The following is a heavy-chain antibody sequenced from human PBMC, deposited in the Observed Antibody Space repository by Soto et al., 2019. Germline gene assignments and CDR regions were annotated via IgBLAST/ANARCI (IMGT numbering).Heavy chain of an antibody. J-gene: IGHJ4*02. CDR3: AKRNALFGVIDF. CDR1: GFTFDDYG. Sequence: GGSLRLSCAASGFTFDDYGMSWVRQAPGKGLEWVSVISGSGDKSYYTDSVKGRFTMSRDNSKNALYLQMNNLRAEDTALYYCAKRNALFGVIDFWGRGSLVTVSS. CDR2: ISGSGDKS. D-gene: IGHD3-3*01. V-gene: IGHV3-23*01.